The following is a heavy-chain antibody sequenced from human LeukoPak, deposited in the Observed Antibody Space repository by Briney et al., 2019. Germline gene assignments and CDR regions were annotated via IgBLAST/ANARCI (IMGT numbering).Heavy chain of an antibody. J-gene: IGHJ4*02. CDR1: GGSFSGYY. CDR3: ARHLYSSSWYSYYFDY. V-gene: IGHV4-34*01. CDR2: IYYSGST. D-gene: IGHD6-13*01. Sequence: SETLSLTCAAYGGSFSGYYWSWIRQPPGKGLEWIGSIYYSGSTYCNPSLKSRVTISVDTSKNQFSLKLSSVTAADTAVYYCARHLYSSSWYSYYFDYWGQGTLVTVSS.